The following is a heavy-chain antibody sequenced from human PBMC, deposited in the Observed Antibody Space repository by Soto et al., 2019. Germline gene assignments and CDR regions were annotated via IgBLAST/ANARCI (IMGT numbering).Heavy chain of an antibody. V-gene: IGHV4-31*03. Sequence: QVPLQESGPGLVKPSQTLSLTCTVSGGSINGGRYYWNWIRQHPGKGLEWIGYIYESGTIDYNPSLKSRVIISGDTSKNQFSLSLSSVTAADTAVYYCARDRGFGMDAWGQGTMVIVSS. CDR2: IYESGTI. J-gene: IGHJ6*02. CDR1: GGSINGGRYY. CDR3: ARDRGFGMDA.